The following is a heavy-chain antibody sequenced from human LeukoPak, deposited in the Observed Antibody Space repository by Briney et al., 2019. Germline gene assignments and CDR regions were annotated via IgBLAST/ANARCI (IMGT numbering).Heavy chain of an antibody. Sequence: SETLSLTCTVSGGSISSYYWSWIRQPAGKGLEWIGRIYTSGSTNYNPSLKSRVTMSVDTSKKQFSLKLSSVTAADTALYYCARLHQSGTTDYWGQGTLVTVSS. D-gene: IGHD1-1*01. J-gene: IGHJ4*02. V-gene: IGHV4-4*07. CDR1: GGSISSYY. CDR3: ARLHQSGTTDY. CDR2: IYTSGST.